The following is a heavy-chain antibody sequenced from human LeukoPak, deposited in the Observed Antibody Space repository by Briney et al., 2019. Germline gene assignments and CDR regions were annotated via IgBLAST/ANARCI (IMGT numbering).Heavy chain of an antibody. CDR1: GLTFSNAW. CDR2: IKSKNDGGTT. V-gene: IGHV3-15*01. CDR3: TTDIQVAGTPQVWFDP. D-gene: IGHD6-19*01. Sequence: GGSLRLACSASGLTFSNAWVGWGRQAPGKGLEWVGRIKSKNDGGTTDYAAPVKGRLTISRDDSKNTLYLQMNSLKTEDTAVYYCTTDIQVAGTPQVWFDPWGRETLVPVSS. J-gene: IGHJ5*02.